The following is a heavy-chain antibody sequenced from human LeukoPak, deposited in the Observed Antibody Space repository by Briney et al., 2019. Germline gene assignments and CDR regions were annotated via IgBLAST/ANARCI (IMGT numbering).Heavy chain of an antibody. CDR3: AKSLWFGESNWFDP. Sequence: GGSLRLSCAASGFTFSSYGMSWVRQAPGKGLEWVSAISGSGGSTYYADSVKGRFTISRDNSKNTLYLQMNSLRAEDTAVYYCAKSLWFGESNWFDPWGQGTLVTVSS. CDR2: ISGSGGST. J-gene: IGHJ5*02. CDR1: GFTFSSYG. V-gene: IGHV3-23*01. D-gene: IGHD3-10*01.